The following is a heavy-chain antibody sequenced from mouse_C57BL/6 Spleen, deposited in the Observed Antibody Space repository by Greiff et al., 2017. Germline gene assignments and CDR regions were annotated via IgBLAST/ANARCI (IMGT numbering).Heavy chain of an antibody. J-gene: IGHJ2*01. CDR3: ARWATDRCLDD. CDR1: GYTFTSYW. Sequence: VQLQQSGAELVKPGASVKLSCKASGYTFTSYWMHWVKQRPGQGLEWIGYINPSSGNTKYNQKFKDKATLTADKSASTAYMQLNSLTSEDSAVYYCARWATDRCLDDWGKGTTLTVSS. CDR2: INPSSGNT. V-gene: IGHV1-7*01. D-gene: IGHD3-1*01.